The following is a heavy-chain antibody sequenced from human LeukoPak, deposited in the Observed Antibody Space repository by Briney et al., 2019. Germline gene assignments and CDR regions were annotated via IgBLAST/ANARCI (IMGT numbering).Heavy chain of an antibody. V-gene: IGHV1-2*02. CDR2: INPNSGGT. CDR3: ARDRSIAVVHPGEGY. Sequence: ASVKVSCKASGYTFTGYYMHWVRQAPGQGLEWMGWINPNSGGTNYAQKFQGRVTMTRDTSISTAYMELSRLRSDDTAVYYCARDRSIAVVHPGEGYWGQGTLVTVSS. D-gene: IGHD6-19*01. J-gene: IGHJ4*02. CDR1: GYTFTGYY.